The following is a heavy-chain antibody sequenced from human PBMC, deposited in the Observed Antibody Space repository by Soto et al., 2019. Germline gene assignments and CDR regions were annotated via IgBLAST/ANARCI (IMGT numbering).Heavy chain of an antibody. J-gene: IGHJ4*02. V-gene: IGHV3-30-3*01. CDR1: GFTFSSYA. Sequence: GGSLRLSCAASGFTFSSYAMHWVRQAPGKGLEWVAVISYDGSNKYYADSVKGRFTISRDNSKNTLYLQMNSLRAEDTAVYYCARGVPYYYDSSGYYYHFDYWGQGTLVTVS. CDR3: ARGVPYYYDSSGYYYHFDY. CDR2: ISYDGSNK. D-gene: IGHD3-22*01.